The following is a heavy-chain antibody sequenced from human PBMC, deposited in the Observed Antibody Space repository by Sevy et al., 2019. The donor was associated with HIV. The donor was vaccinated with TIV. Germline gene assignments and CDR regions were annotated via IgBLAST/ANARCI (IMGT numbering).Heavy chain of an antibody. CDR1: GFTVSSNH. D-gene: IGHD3-10*01. CDR3: ARVSAGYGSGLNYYYGMDV. CDR2: IYSGGST. V-gene: IGHV3-53*01. Sequence: GGSLRLSCAASGFTVSSNHMSWVRQAPGKGLEWVSVIYSGGSTYYADSVKGRFTISRDNSKNTLYLQMNSLRAEDTAVYYCARVSAGYGSGLNYYYGMDVWGQGTTVTVSS. J-gene: IGHJ6*02.